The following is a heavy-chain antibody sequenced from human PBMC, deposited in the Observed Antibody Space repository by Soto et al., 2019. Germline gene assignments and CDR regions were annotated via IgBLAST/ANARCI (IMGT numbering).Heavy chain of an antibody. Sequence: QVQLQQWGAGLLKPSETLSLTCAVYGGSFSGYYWSWIRQPPGKGLEWIGEINQSGNTNYNPSLKSRVSISVDTSKNQFSLKLSSVTAADTAVYYCARVSDYWGQGTLVTVSS. CDR1: GGSFSGYY. CDR3: ARVSDY. V-gene: IGHV4-34*01. J-gene: IGHJ4*02. CDR2: INQSGNT.